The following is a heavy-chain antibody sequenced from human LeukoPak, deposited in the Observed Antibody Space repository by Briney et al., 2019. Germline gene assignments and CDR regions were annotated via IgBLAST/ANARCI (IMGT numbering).Heavy chain of an antibody. J-gene: IGHJ4*02. CDR1: GYSFTRYW. CDR2: IDPDDSDT. CDR3: ARRAGDSTFDY. Sequence: GESLKISCKGSGYSFTRYWIAWVRQMPGRGLECIGIIDPDDSDTRYSPSFQGQVTTSAEKSISSAYLQWSSLKAADTAMYYCARRAGDSTFDYWGQGTLVTVSS. D-gene: IGHD2-21*02. V-gene: IGHV5-51*01.